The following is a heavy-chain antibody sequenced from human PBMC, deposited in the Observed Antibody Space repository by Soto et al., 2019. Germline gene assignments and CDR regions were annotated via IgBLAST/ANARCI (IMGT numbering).Heavy chain of an antibody. CDR2: INHSGST. Sequence: PSETLSLTCAVYGGSFSGYYWSWIRQPPGKGLEWIGEINHSGSTNYNPSLKSRVTISVDTSKNQFSLKLSSVTAADTAVYYCARLSPDRIAARTREYYYYYYYMDVWGKGTTVTVSS. CDR3: ARLSPDRIAARTREYYYYYYYMDV. CDR1: GGSFSGYY. V-gene: IGHV4-34*01. J-gene: IGHJ6*03. D-gene: IGHD6-6*01.